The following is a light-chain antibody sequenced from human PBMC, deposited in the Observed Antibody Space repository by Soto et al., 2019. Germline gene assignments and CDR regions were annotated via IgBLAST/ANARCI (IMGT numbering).Light chain of an antibody. CDR2: DTI. CDR1: SSNIGNNY. Sequence: QSVLTQPPSVSAAPGQKVTISCSGSSSNIGNNYVSWYQQLPGTAPKLLIYDTIRRPSGIPVRFSGSKSGTSATLDITGLQTGDEADYYCGMWDSSLRLVVFGGGTKLTVL. J-gene: IGLJ2*01. V-gene: IGLV1-51*01. CDR3: GMWDSSLRLVV.